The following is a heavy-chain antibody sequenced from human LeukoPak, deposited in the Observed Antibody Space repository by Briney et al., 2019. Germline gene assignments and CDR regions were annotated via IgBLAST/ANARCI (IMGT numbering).Heavy chain of an antibody. Sequence: SETLSLTCAVSGGSISRNNYYWGWIRQPPGKGLEWIGNIYYSGSAYYNPSLKSRVTISVDTSKNQFSLRLSSVTAADTAVYYCARGPLLYYWGQGTLVTVSS. V-gene: IGHV4-39*01. CDR1: GGSISRNNYY. CDR2: IYYSGSA. D-gene: IGHD2-21*01. CDR3: ARGPLLYY. J-gene: IGHJ4*02.